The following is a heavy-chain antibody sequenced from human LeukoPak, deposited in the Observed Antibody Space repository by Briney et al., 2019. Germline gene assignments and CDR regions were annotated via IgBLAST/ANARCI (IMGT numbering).Heavy chain of an antibody. Sequence: GGTLRLSCTASGFTFSDYAMTWVRQAPGKGLEWVSGMSAIGGSFFYADSLKGRFTISRDNSKNTLYLQINSLRSDDTAVYYCAKDRSSSWYPSYMDVWGKGTTVTVSS. CDR1: GFTFSDYA. CDR2: MSAIGGSF. D-gene: IGHD6-13*01. CDR3: AKDRSSSWYPSYMDV. V-gene: IGHV3-23*01. J-gene: IGHJ6*03.